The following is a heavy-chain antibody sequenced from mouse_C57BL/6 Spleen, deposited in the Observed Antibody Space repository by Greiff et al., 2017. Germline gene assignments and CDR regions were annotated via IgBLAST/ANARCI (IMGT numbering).Heavy chain of an antibody. D-gene: IGHD1-1*01. CDR3: ARSGDIYYYGSSYFDY. J-gene: IGHJ2*01. CDR1: GYTFTSYW. CDR2: IDPSDSET. Sequence: VQLQQPGAELVRPGSSVKLSCTASGYTFTSYWMHWVKQRPIQGLEWIGNIDPSDSETHYNQKFKDKATLTVDKSSSTAYMQLSSLTSEDSAVYYCARSGDIYYYGSSYFDYWGQGTTLTVSS. V-gene: IGHV1-52*01.